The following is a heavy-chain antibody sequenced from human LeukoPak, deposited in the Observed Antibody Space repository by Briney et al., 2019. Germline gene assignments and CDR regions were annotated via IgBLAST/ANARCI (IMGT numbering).Heavy chain of an antibody. CDR2: ISESSGSI. D-gene: IGHD4-17*01. CDR1: GFPFDEYA. Sequence: GGSLRLSCAASGFPFDEYAMHWVRQAPGKGLEWVSGISESSGSIAYADSVRGRFTISRDNSMNTLYLQMNSLRAEDTAIYYCAKDLTTLTLGKDYWGQGTLVTVSS. V-gene: IGHV3-9*01. CDR3: AKDLTTLTLGKDY. J-gene: IGHJ4*02.